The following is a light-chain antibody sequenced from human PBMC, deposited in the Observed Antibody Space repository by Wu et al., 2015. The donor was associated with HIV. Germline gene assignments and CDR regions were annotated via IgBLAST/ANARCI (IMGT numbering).Light chain of an antibody. Sequence: DIVLTQSPGTLSLSPGERATLSCRASHSVSSSFLAWYQQKPGQAPRLLIYGASSRATGIPDRFSGSGSGTDFSLTISSMQSEDFAVYYCQHYYSWPRTFGQGTKVEIK. CDR2: GAS. CDR1: HSVSSSF. J-gene: IGKJ1*01. CDR3: QHYYSWPRT. V-gene: IGKV3-20*01.